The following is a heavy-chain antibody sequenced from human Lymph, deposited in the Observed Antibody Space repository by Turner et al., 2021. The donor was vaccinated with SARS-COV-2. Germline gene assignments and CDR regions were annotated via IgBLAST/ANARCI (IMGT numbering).Heavy chain of an antibody. CDR3: ARDLGTYGMDV. D-gene: IGHD6-13*01. Sequence: EVQLVETGGGLIQPGWSLRLSCAASGIIVSRNYMNWVRQAPGTGLEWVSVIYSGGTTYYADSVKGRFTISRDNSKNTLYLQMNSLRVEDTAVYYCARDLGTYGMDVWGQGTTVTVSS. CDR2: IYSGGTT. CDR1: GIIVSRNY. V-gene: IGHV3-53*02. J-gene: IGHJ6*02.